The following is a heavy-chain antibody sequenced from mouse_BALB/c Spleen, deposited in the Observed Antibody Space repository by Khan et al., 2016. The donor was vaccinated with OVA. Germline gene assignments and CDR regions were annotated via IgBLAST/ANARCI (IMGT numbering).Heavy chain of an antibody. Sequence: QVQLKQSGPGLVQPSQSLSITCTVSGFSLTNYAVHWVRQSPGKGLEWLGVIWSAGSADYNAAFISRLSITKDNSKSQVFFEMNSLQPNDTAIYYCARRVGRGRWYAMDYWGQGTSVTVAS. J-gene: IGHJ4*01. CDR3: ARRVGRGRWYAMDY. CDR2: IWSAGSA. D-gene: IGHD1-1*01. CDR1: GFSLTNYA. V-gene: IGHV2-2*02.